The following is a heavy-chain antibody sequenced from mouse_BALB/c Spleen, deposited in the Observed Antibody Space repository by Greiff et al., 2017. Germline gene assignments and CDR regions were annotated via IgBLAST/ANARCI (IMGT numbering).Heavy chain of an antibody. J-gene: IGHJ2*01. CDR2: ISYDGSN. V-gene: IGHV3-6*02. D-gene: IGHD2-14*01. CDR1: GYSITSGYY. Sequence: EVQLVESGPGLVKPSQSLSLTCSVTGYSITSGYYWNWIRQFPGNKLEWMGYISYDGSNNYNPSLKNRISITRDTSKNQFFLKLNSVTTEDTATYYCAREDRYDYYFDYWGQGTTLTVSS. CDR3: AREDRYDYYFDY.